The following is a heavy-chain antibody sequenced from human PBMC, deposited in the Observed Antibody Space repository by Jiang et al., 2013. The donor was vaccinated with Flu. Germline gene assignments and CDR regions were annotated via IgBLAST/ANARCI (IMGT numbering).Heavy chain of an antibody. J-gene: IGHJ4*02. D-gene: IGHD3-10*01. V-gene: IGHV4-39*07. CDR1: GISISSNTFY. CDR2: IHQTTN. Sequence: GSGLVKPSETLSLTCSVSGISISSNTFYGGWVRQSPGRGLEWIATIHQTTNSYNSSLESRITTAVDLYKNEMSLRLTSVTAADTAVYYCARLFVRRSGSSLYYFDYWGQGIPV. CDR3: ARLFVRRSGSSLYYFDY.